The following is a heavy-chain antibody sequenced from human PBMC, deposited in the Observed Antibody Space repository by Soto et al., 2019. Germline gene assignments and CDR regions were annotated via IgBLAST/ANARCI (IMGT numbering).Heavy chain of an antibody. D-gene: IGHD3-10*01. Sequence: QVQLQESGPGLVKPSGTLSLTCAVSGGSMSSSNWWSWVRQPPGKGLQWIGEIYHSGSTNYIPSLKSRVTLSVDKSRNQFSLKLSSVTAADTAVYYCARRWGEGRVDYWGQGTLVTVSS. V-gene: IGHV4-4*02. CDR2: IYHSGST. CDR1: GGSMSSSNW. CDR3: ARRWGEGRVDY. J-gene: IGHJ4*02.